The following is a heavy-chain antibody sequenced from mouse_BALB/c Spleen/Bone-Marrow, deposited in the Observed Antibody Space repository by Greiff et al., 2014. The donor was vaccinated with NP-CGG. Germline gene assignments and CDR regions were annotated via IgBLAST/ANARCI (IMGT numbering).Heavy chain of an antibody. J-gene: IGHJ2*01. Sequence: EVKLMESXGGLVQPGGSLKVSCAASGFTFNNYGMSWVRQTPDKRLELVATINRNGGSSYYPDSVKGRFTISRDNAKNTLYLQMSSLKSEDTAIYYCSRGNYGNYVDYFDYWGQGTTLTVSS. CDR3: SRGNYGNYVDYFDY. CDR1: GFTFNNYG. CDR2: INRNGGSS. D-gene: IGHD2-1*01. V-gene: IGHV5-6-3*01.